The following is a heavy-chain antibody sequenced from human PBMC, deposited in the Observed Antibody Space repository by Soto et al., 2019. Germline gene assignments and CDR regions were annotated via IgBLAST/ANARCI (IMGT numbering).Heavy chain of an antibody. Sequence: QVQLVQSGAEVKKPGTSVKVSCKASGYTITSYGISWVRQAPGQGPEWMGWISTNNGNTNYAQKIRGRVTMTTDTSTSTAYMELRSLRSDDTAVYYCARHTSSWPFDYWGQGTLVTVSS. D-gene: IGHD6-13*01. CDR1: GYTITSYG. J-gene: IGHJ4*02. CDR2: ISTNNGNT. CDR3: ARHTSSWPFDY. V-gene: IGHV1-18*01.